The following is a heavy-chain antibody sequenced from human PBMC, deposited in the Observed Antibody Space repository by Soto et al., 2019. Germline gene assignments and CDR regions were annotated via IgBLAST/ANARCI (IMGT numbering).Heavy chain of an antibody. CDR3: ARDVLYDILTGYYFGGLDY. CDR1: GFTFSSYG. J-gene: IGHJ4*02. V-gene: IGHV3-33*01. D-gene: IGHD3-9*01. Sequence: GGSLRLSCAASGFTFSSYGMHWVRQAPGKGLEWVAVIWYDGSNKYYADSVKGRFTISRDNSKNTLYLQMNSLRAEDTAVYYCARDVLYDILTGYYFGGLDYWGQGTLVTVSS. CDR2: IWYDGSNK.